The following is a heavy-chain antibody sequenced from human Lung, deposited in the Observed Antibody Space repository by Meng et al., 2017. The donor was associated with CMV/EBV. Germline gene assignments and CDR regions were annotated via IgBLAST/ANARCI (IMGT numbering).Heavy chain of an antibody. CDR3: ARGSSREIWTQAVDY. Sequence: GESLKISCAASGFTVSSNYMSWVRQAPGKGLEWVSVIYSGGSTYYADAVRGRFSISRDNSKNTLYLQMNSLRAGDTAVYYCARGSSREIWTQAVDYWGQGTLVTVSS. CDR2: IYSGGST. J-gene: IGHJ4*02. V-gene: IGHV3-66*01. D-gene: IGHD6-13*01. CDR1: GFTVSSNY.